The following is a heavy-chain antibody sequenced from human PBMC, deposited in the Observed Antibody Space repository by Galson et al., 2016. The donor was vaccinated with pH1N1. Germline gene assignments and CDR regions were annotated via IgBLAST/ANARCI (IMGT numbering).Heavy chain of an antibody. CDR1: GFTFNSYW. Sequence: SLRLSCAASGFTFNSYWMSWVRQAPGKGLEWVANIKQDGSEKYYVDSVKGRFTISRDNAKNSLYLQMNSLRAEDTAVYYCARAGSSWVTYYYYYCMDVWGQGTTVTVSS. D-gene: IGHD6-13*01. J-gene: IGHJ6*02. CDR3: ARAGSSWVTYYYYYCMDV. V-gene: IGHV3-7*03. CDR2: IKQDGSEK.